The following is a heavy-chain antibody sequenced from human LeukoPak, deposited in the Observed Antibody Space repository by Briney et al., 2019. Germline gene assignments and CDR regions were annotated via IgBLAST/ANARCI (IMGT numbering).Heavy chain of an antibody. V-gene: IGHV1-2*02. J-gene: IGHJ4*02. CDR3: ARERRYCSSTSCYKTLDY. Sequence: ASVKVSSKASGYTFTGCYMHWVRQATGQGLEWMGWINPNSGGTNYAQKFQGRVTMTRDTSISTAYMELSRLRSDDTAVYYCARERRYCSSTSCYKTLDYWGQGTLVTVSS. CDR2: INPNSGGT. D-gene: IGHD2-2*02. CDR1: GYTFTGCY.